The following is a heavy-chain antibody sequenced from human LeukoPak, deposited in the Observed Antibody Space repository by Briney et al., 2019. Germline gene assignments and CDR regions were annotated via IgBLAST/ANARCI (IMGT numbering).Heavy chain of an antibody. CDR1: GFTFSSYW. Sequence: GGSLRLSCAASGFTFSSYWMHWVRQAPGKGLVWVSAIDGSGGTTFYADSVKGRVTISRVQSTNTVYLQMNSLRADDTAVYYCAKAHCSSTSCSRADNWGQGTLVTVSS. D-gene: IGHD2-2*01. J-gene: IGHJ4*02. CDR2: IDGSGGTT. V-gene: IGHV3-23*01. CDR3: AKAHCSSTSCSRADN.